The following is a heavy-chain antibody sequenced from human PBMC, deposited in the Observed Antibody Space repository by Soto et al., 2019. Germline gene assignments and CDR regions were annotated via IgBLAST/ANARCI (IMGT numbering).Heavy chain of an antibody. V-gene: IGHV3-30-3*01. CDR2: ISYDGSNK. D-gene: IGHD1-1*01. CDR1: GFTFSSYA. CDR3: AREGGDGYNSMEADYYYGMDV. J-gene: IGHJ6*02. Sequence: QVQLVESGGGVVQPGRSLRLSCAASGFTFSSYAMHWVRQAPGKGLEWVAVISYDGSNKYYADSVKGRFTISRDNSKNTLYLQMNSLRGEDTAVYYCAREGGDGYNSMEADYYYGMDVWGQGTTVTVSS.